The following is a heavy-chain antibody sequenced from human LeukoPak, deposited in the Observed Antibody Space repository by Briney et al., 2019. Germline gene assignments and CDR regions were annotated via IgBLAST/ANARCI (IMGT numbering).Heavy chain of an antibody. CDR1: GYSFTSYA. J-gene: IGHJ4*02. CDR2: IGTNNGNT. Sequence: ASMKVSCKASGYSFTSYAINWVRQAPGQGLEWMGWIGTNNGNTNYARNLQGRVTLTTNTSTSTAYMELRGLKSDDTAVYYCARDGITATDYWGQGTLVTVSS. D-gene: IGHD1-26*01. V-gene: IGHV1-18*04. CDR3: ARDGITATDY.